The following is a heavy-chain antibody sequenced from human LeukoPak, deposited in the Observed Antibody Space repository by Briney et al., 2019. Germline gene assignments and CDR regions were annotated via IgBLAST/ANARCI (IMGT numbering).Heavy chain of an antibody. CDR1: GFTFSSYG. V-gene: IGHV3-23*01. D-gene: IGHD6-19*01. J-gene: IGHJ4*02. CDR2: ISGSGGST. Sequence: GGTLRLSCAASGFTFSSYGMSWVRQAPGKGLEWAPAISGSGGSTYYADSVKGRFTISRDNSKNTLYLQMNSLRAEDTAVYYCAKGSGDSSAWFQLFDYWGQGTLVTVSS. CDR3: AKGSGDSSAWFQLFDY.